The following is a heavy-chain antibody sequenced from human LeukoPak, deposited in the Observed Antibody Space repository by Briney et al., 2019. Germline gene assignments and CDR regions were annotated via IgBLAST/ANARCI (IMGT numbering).Heavy chain of an antibody. CDR2: IYHSGST. Sequence: SETLSLTCTVSGYSISSGSYWGWIRQPPGKGLEWIGSIYHSGSTYYNPSLRSRVTISVDTSKNQFSLKLSSVTAADTAVYYCARGRGGYCSSTSCYLLQWFDPWGQGTLVTVSS. J-gene: IGHJ5*02. D-gene: IGHD2-2*01. V-gene: IGHV4-38-2*02. CDR1: GYSISSGSY. CDR3: ARGRGGYCSSTSCYLLQWFDP.